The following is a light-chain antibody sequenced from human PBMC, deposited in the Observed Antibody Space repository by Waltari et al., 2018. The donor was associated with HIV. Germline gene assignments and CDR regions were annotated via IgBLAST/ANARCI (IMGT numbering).Light chain of an antibody. Sequence: QSALTQPPSASGSPGQSVTSSCTGTSRNLGGYNYVSWYQQHPGKAPKLMIYGVNKRPSGVPDRFSGSKSGNTASLTVSGLQGEDEAEYYCSSYGGSNNVVFGGGTKLTVL. CDR2: GVN. CDR3: SSYGGSNNVV. V-gene: IGLV2-8*01. J-gene: IGLJ2*01. CDR1: SRNLGGYNY.